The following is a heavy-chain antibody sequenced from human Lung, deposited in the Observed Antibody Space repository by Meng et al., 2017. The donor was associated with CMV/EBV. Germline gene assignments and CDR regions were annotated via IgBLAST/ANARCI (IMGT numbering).Heavy chain of an antibody. J-gene: IGHJ4*02. Sequence: GESLKISCAASGFTFSGSDIHWVRQASGKGLEWVGRIRSEPNNHATSYAVSLRSRVTISRDDSKNTAYLQVDSLKTDDTAVYYCSRHLGLAIVFWGQGTXVTVSS. CDR2: IRSEPNNHAT. V-gene: IGHV3-73*01. CDR1: GFTFSGSD. CDR3: SRHLGLAIVF.